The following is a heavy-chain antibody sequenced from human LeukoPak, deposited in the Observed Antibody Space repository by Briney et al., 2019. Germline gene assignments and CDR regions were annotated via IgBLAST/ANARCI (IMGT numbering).Heavy chain of an antibody. D-gene: IGHD4-17*01. CDR2: IYHSGST. CDR3: ARNTGRYGDYLLDY. V-gene: IGHV4-38-2*01. J-gene: IGHJ4*02. CDR1: GYSISSGYY. Sequence: SETLSLTCAVSGYSISSGYYWGWIRQPPGKGLEWIGGIYHSGSTYYNPPLKSRVTILVDTSKNQFSLKLSSVTAANTAVYYCARNTGRYGDYLLDYWGQGTLVTVSS.